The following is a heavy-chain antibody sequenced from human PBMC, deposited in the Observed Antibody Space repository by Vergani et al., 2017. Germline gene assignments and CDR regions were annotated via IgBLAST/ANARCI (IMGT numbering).Heavy chain of an antibody. V-gene: IGHV3-7*01. CDR1: GFTFSSYW. J-gene: IGHJ4*02. CDR2: IKQDGSEK. D-gene: IGHD3-3*01. Sequence: EVQLVEPGGGLVQPGGSLRLSCAASGFTFSSYWMSWVRQAPGKGLEWVANIKQDGSEKYYVDSVKGRFTISRDNAKNSLYLQMNSLRAEDTAVYYCARAYPDYDFWSGYPDWGQGTLVTVSS. CDR3: ARAYPDYDFWSGYPD.